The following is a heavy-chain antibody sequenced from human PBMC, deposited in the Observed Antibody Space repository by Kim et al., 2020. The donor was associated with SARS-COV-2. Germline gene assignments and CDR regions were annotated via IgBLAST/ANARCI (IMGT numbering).Heavy chain of an antibody. J-gene: IGHJ6*01. CDR2: IYSGGST. CDR1: GFTVSSNY. D-gene: IGHD3-10*01. V-gene: IGHV3-53*01. Sequence: GGSLRLSCAASGFTVSSNYMSWVRQAPGKGLEWVSVIYSGGSTYYADSVKGRFTISSDDSKNTLYLQINSLRAEDTAVYYCSRELGGTLVNYYYYNGMD. CDR3: SRELGGTLVNYYYYNGMD.